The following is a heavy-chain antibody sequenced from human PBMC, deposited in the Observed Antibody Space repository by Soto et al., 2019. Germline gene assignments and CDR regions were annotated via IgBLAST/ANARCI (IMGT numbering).Heavy chain of an antibody. V-gene: IGHV3-23*01. D-gene: IGHD4-17*01. CDR2: ISVGGGSP. Sequence: PGGSLRHCCEASGLTFSSYAMSWIRQAPGKGLEWVSGISVGGGSPYYADSVKGRFTISRDTSASIVYMELSSLRSEDTAVYYWARSYLYRDYGVGEGWWFDTWGQGTLVTVSS. J-gene: IGHJ5*02. CDR1: GLTFSSYA. CDR3: ARSYLYRDYGVGEGWWFDT.